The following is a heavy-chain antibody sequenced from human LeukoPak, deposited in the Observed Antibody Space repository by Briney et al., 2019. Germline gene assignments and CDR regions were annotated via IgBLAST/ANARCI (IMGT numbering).Heavy chain of an antibody. V-gene: IGHV4-4*07. CDR1: GGSFSNYY. CDR3: ALLGSTYYYGSSGYVDY. CDR2: IYTSGST. J-gene: IGHJ4*02. Sequence: SETLSLTCSVSGGSFSNYYWSWIRQPAGKGLEWIGRIYTSGSTNYNPSLKSRVTMSVDTSKNQFSLKLSSVTAADTAVYYCALLGSTYYYGSSGYVDYWGQGTLVTVSS. D-gene: IGHD3-22*01.